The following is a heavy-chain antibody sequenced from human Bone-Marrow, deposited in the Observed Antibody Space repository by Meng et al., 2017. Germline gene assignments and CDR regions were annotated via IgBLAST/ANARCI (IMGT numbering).Heavy chain of an antibody. D-gene: IGHD3-22*01. Sequence: GGSLRLSCAASGFTFSSYGMHWVRQAPGKGLEWVAAISYDGSKNYYADSVKGRFTISRDNSKNTLYLHMNSLRAEDTTVYYCARDSYGSRGYYFYGPDYWGQGTLVTVSS. V-gene: IGHV3-30*03. CDR2: ISYDGSKN. CDR3: ARDSYGSRGYYFYGPDY. J-gene: IGHJ4*02. CDR1: GFTFSSYG.